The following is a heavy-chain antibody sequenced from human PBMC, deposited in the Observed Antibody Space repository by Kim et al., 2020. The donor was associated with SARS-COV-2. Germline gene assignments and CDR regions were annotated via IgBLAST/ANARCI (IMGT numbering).Heavy chain of an antibody. D-gene: IGHD3-16*01. CDR3: TSRGGGDFDY. V-gene: IGHV3-73*01. CDR2: T. J-gene: IGHJ4*02. Sequence: TSYAASVTGRFIISRDDSKNTAYLQMNSLKTEDTAVYYCTSRGGGDFDYWGQGTLVTVSS.